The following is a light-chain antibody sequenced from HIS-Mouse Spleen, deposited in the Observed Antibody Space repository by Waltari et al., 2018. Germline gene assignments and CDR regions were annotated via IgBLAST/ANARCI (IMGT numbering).Light chain of an antibody. CDR3: YSTDSSGNHRV. CDR2: EDS. J-gene: IGLJ2*01. V-gene: IGLV3-10*01. CDR1: ALPKKY. Sequence: SYELTQPPSVSVSPGQTARITCSGDALPKKYAYWYQQKSGQAPVLVLCEDSKRPSGVPGRFSGSSSGPMATLTSSGAQVEDEADYYCYSTDSSGNHRVFGGGTKLTVL.